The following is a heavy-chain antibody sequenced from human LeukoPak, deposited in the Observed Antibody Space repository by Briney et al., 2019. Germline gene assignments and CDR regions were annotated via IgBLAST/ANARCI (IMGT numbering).Heavy chain of an antibody. CDR2: IIPIFGTA. Sequence: GASVKVSCKASGGTFSSYAISWVRQAPGQGLEWMGGIIPIFGTANYAQKFQGRVTITADESTSTAYMELSSLRSEDTAVYYCARGDYSRYDSAFDYWGQGTLVTVSS. CDR3: ARGDYSRYDSAFDY. D-gene: IGHD5-12*01. V-gene: IGHV1-69*13. CDR1: GGTFSSYA. J-gene: IGHJ4*02.